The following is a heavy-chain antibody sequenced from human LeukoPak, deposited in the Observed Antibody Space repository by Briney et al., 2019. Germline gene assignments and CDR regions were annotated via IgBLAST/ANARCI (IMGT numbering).Heavy chain of an antibody. CDR1: GYSISSGYY. V-gene: IGHV4-38-2*01. Sequence: SETLSLTCAVSGYSISSGYYWGWIRQPPGKGLEWIGSIYHSGSTYYNPSLKSRVTISVDTSKNQFSLKLSSVTAADTAVYYCARSRDAFDIWGQGTMVTVSS. J-gene: IGHJ3*02. D-gene: IGHD6-13*01. CDR3: ARSRDAFDI. CDR2: IYHSGST.